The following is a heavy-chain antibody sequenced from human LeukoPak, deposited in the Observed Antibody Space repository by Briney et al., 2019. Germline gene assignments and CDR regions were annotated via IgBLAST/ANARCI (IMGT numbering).Heavy chain of an antibody. Sequence: GGSLRLSCAASGFTFSSYWMSWVRQAPGKGLEWVANIKQDGSEKYYVDSVKGRFTISRDNAKNSLYLQMNSLRAEDTAVYYCARSGGDNTAMVTYPFYYWGQGTLVTVSS. D-gene: IGHD5-18*01. CDR2: IKQDGSEK. CDR1: GFTFSSYW. CDR3: ARSGGDNTAMVTYPFYY. V-gene: IGHV3-7*04. J-gene: IGHJ4*02.